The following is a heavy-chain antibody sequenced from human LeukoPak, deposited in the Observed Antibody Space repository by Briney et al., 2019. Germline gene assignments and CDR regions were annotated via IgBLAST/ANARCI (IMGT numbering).Heavy chain of an antibody. Sequence: GGSLRLSCAASGFTFSSYSMNWVRQAPGKGLEWVSSISTSSIYIYYADSMKGRFTISRDNAKNSLYLQMNSLRAEDTAVYYCARGTSSWGGSTYYYYMDVWGKGTTVTISS. V-gene: IGHV3-21*01. J-gene: IGHJ6*03. CDR2: ISTSSIYI. D-gene: IGHD6-13*01. CDR3: ARGTSSWGGSTYYYYMDV. CDR1: GFTFSSYS.